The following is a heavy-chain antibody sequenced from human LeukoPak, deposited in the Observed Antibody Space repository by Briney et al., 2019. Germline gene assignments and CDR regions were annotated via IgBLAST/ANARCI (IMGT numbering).Heavy chain of an antibody. CDR1: GFTFSDYY. D-gene: IGHD6-19*01. CDR2: ISSSGSTI. CDR3: ARGAQLLAGTSPYDY. V-gene: IGHV3-11*01. J-gene: IGHJ4*02. Sequence: GGSLRLSCAASGFTFSDYYMSWIRQAPWKGLEWVSYISSSGSTIYYADSVKGRFTISRDNAKNSLYLQMNSLRAEDTAVYYCARGAQLLAGTSPYDYWGQGTLVTVSS.